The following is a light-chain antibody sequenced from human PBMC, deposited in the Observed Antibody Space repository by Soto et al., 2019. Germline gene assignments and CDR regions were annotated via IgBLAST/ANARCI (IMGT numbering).Light chain of an antibody. V-gene: IGKV3-15*01. CDR2: DAS. CDR1: QSVRSN. J-gene: IGKJ1*01. Sequence: EKVMTQCPATLSVSPGERATLSCGASQSVRSNVAWYQQKPGQPPRLLIYDASTRATGIPSRFSGSGSGTEFTLTISSLKSEDFAVYYCQQYDNWPRTFGQGTKVDIK. CDR3: QQYDNWPRT.